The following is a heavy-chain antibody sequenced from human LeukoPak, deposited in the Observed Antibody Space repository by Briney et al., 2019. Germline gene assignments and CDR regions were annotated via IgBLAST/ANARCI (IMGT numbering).Heavy chain of an antibody. Sequence: PGGSLRLSCAASGFTFSSYSMNWVRQAPGKGLEWVSYIGSSSSTIYRADSVKGRFTISRDNAKNSLYLQMNSLRAEDTAVYYCASSYCSGGRCYLIHYWGQGTLVTVSS. CDR2: IGSSSSTI. J-gene: IGHJ4*02. V-gene: IGHV3-48*01. D-gene: IGHD2-15*01. CDR1: GFTFSSYS. CDR3: ASSYCSGGRCYLIHY.